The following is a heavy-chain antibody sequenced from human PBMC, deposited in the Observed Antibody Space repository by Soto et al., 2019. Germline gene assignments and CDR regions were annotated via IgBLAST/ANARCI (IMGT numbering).Heavy chain of an antibody. J-gene: IGHJ6*02. Sequence: EVQQLESAGGLVQPGGSLRLSCAASVFTFSSDAMSWVRQAPGKGLEWDSTIRFGGDNTYSADSVKGRSTISRDNAKKRLYLEMNTPRPEDTAVYYCARDCESYSRGRYGMDVLGQGTTVTVSS. V-gene: IGHV3-23*01. CDR2: IRFGGDNT. CDR1: VFTFSSDA. CDR3: ARDCESYSRGRYGMDV. D-gene: IGHD6-13*01.